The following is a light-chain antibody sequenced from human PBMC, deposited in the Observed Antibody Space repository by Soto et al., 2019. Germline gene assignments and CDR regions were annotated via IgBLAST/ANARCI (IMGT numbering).Light chain of an antibody. CDR1: QSVRSY. V-gene: IGKV3-11*01. Sequence: EVLLTQSPSTLALSPGERATLSCRASQSVRSYLAWYQQKPGQAPRLLIYDASNRATGIPARFSGSGSGTDFTLTISSLPSEDFEVYYCQQYNNWPRTFGQGTRLEI. CDR3: QQYNNWPRT. CDR2: DAS. J-gene: IGKJ5*01.